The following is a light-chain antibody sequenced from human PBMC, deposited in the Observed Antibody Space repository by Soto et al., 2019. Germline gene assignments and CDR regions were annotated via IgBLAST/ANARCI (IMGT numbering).Light chain of an antibody. J-gene: IGKJ1*01. CDR2: DAS. CDR1: QSISSW. CDR3: QQYNSYST. V-gene: IGKV1-5*01. Sequence: DIEMIQSASTLSASVGDRVTITCRASQSISSWLAWYQQKPGKAPELLIYDASSLESGVPSRFSGSGSGTEFTLTISSLKPDDFATYYCQQYNSYSTFGQGTKVDIK.